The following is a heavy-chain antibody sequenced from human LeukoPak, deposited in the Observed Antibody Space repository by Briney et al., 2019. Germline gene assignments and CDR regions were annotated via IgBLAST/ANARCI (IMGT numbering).Heavy chain of an antibody. Sequence: GGTLRLSCAASGFTFSSYGMSWVRQAPGKGLEWVSAISGSGGSTYYADSVKGRFTISRDNSKNTLYLQMNSLRAEGTAVYYCAKDHMTTVTTIIYYYYYYMDVWGKGTTVTISS. CDR1: GFTFSSYG. V-gene: IGHV3-23*01. J-gene: IGHJ6*03. CDR3: AKDHMTTVTTIIYYYYYYMDV. D-gene: IGHD4-17*01. CDR2: ISGSGGST.